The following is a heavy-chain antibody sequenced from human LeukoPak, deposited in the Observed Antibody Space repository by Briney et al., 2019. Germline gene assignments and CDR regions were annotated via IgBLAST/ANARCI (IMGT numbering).Heavy chain of an antibody. CDR3: ARYRLPDYYYYYFMDV. CDR1: GYPFSNYG. Sequence: ASVKVSCKASGYPFSNYGLFWVRQAPGQGLEWMGWISGDNRNIKYAEKFQGRVTMTTDTLTTTAYMELRSLRSDDTAIYYCARYRLPDYYYYYFMDVWGSGTSVTVSS. V-gene: IGHV1-18*01. CDR2: ISGDNRNI. J-gene: IGHJ6*03. D-gene: IGHD3-16*02.